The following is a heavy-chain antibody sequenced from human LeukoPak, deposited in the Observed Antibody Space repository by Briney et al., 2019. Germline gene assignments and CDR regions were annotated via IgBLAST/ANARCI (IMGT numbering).Heavy chain of an antibody. CDR3: AGLAAADNFDY. CDR2: INPSGGIT. V-gene: IGHV1-46*01. CDR1: GYTFTSYY. J-gene: IGHJ4*02. D-gene: IGHD2-2*01. Sequence: ASVKVSCKTSGYTFTSYYMHWVRQAPGQGLEWMGIINPSGGITSYAQKFQGRVTMTRDKSTSTVYMELSSLRSEDTAVYYCAGLAAADNFDYWGQGTLVTVSS.